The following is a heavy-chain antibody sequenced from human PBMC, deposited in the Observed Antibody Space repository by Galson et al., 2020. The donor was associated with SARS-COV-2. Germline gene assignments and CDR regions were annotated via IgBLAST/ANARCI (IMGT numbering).Heavy chain of an antibody. J-gene: IGHJ5*02. Sequence: ASVKVSCKASGYTFTGYYMHWVRQAPGQGLEWMGWINPNSGGTNYAQKFQGRVTMTRDTSISTAYMELSRLRSDDTAVYYCARESRPFTMVRGGRWFDPWGQGTLVTVSS. CDR3: ARESRPFTMVRGGRWFDP. CDR2: INPNSGGT. V-gene: IGHV1-2*02. D-gene: IGHD3-10*01. CDR1: GYTFTGYY.